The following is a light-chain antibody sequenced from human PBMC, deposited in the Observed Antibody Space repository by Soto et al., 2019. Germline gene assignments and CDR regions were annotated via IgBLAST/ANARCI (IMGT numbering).Light chain of an antibody. CDR3: ILYAGSDVFV. V-gene: IGLV2-8*01. CDR2: EVS. CDR1: SSDVGAYNY. Sequence: QSALTQPPSASGSPGQSVAISCTGTSSDVGAYNYVAWYQQHPGKVPKLMIYEVSKRPSGVPDRFSGSKSGNTASLTVSGLQADDEADYYCILYAGSDVFVFGTGTKVTVL. J-gene: IGLJ1*01.